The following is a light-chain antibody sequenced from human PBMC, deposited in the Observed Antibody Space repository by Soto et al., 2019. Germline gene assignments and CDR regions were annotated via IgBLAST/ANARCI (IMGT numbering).Light chain of an antibody. CDR1: QGISSY. V-gene: IGKV1-9*01. CDR2: AAS. CDR3: QQLNGYPIT. J-gene: IGKJ5*01. Sequence: QLTQPPSSPSASVGDRVTITCRASQGISSYLAWYQQKPGKAPKLLIYAASTLQSGVPSRFSGSGSGTDVTLTISSLQPEDSATYYCQQLNGYPITFGQGTRLEIK.